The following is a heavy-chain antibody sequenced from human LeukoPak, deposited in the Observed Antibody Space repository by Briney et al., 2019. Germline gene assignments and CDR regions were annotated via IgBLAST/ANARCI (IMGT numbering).Heavy chain of an antibody. J-gene: IGHJ4*02. CDR3: ARTYCTNGVCYYSSGWSFDY. D-gene: IGHD2-8*01. Sequence: ASVKVSCKASGGTFSGYAISWVRQAPGQGLEWMGRIIPIFGTANYAQKFQGRVTITTDESTSTAYMELSSLRSEDTAVYYCARTYCTNGVCYYSSGWSFDYWGQGTLVTVSS. CDR2: IIPIFGTA. V-gene: IGHV1-69*05. CDR1: GGTFSGYA.